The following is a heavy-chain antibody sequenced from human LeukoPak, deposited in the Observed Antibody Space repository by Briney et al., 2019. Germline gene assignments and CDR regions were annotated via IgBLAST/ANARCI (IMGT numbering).Heavy chain of an antibody. CDR3: AKKRMYYDFWSGSSSFDY. V-gene: IGHV3-23*01. CDR2: ISGSGGST. D-gene: IGHD3-3*01. J-gene: IGHJ4*02. CDR1: GFTFSSYA. Sequence: PGGSLRLSCAASGFTFSSYAMSWVRQAPGKGLEWVSAISGSGGSTYYADSVKGRFTISRDNSKNTLYLQMNSLRAEDTAVYYCAKKRMYYDFWSGSSSFDYWGQGTLVTVSS.